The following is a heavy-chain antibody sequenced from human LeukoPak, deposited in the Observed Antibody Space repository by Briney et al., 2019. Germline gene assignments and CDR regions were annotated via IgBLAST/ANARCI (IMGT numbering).Heavy chain of an antibody. CDR2: IYTSGST. J-gene: IGHJ4*02. CDR3: ARDFVGSLDY. D-gene: IGHD1-26*01. V-gene: IGHV4-61*02. CDR1: GGSISSGSYY. Sequence: PSQTLSLTCTASGGSISSGSYYWSWIRQPAGKGLEWIGRIYTSGSTNYNPSLKSRVTISVDTSKNQFSLKLSSVTAADTAVYYCARDFVGSLDYWGQGTLVTVSS.